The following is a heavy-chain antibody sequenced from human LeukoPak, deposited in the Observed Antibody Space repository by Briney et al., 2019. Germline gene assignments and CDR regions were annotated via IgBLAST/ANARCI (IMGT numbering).Heavy chain of an antibody. J-gene: IGHJ4*02. Sequence: LRLSCAASGFTFDDYAMHWIRQPPGKGLEWIGYTYYSGSTNYNPSLKSRVTISVDTSKNQFSLKLSSVTAADTAVYYCASGWFGELSLDYWGQGTLVTVSS. D-gene: IGHD3-10*01. CDR3: ASGWFGELSLDY. CDR1: GFTFDDYA. V-gene: IGHV4-59*08. CDR2: TYYSGST.